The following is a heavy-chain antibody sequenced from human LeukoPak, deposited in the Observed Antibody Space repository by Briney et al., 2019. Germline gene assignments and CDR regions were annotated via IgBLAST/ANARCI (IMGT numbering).Heavy chain of an antibody. J-gene: IGHJ3*02. Sequence: GGSLRLSCAASGFTFSDHWMHWVRQVPGKGLVWVSRIKTDGSWTNDADSVKGRFTISRDNAKNTLYLQMNSLRAEDTAVYYCARGPVGMTTYAFDIWGQGTMVTVSS. CDR3: ARGPVGMTTYAFDI. CDR1: GFTFSDHW. V-gene: IGHV3-74*01. D-gene: IGHD4-11*01. CDR2: IKTDGSWT.